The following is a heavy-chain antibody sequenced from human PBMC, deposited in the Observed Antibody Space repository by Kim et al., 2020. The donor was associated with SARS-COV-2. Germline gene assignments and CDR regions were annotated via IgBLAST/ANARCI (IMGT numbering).Heavy chain of an antibody. D-gene: IGHD2-15*01. CDR2: IKSNTAGGTT. CDR1: GFTFSNGW. V-gene: IGHV3-15*01. Sequence: GGSLRLSCAATGFTFSNGWMSWVRQAPGRGLEWVDRIKSNTAGGTTDFAAPVKGRFTISRDDSKNTLYLLMNSLKTEDTAVYYCTTADRSILDYWGQGTLVTVSS. CDR3: TTADRSILDY. J-gene: IGHJ4*02.